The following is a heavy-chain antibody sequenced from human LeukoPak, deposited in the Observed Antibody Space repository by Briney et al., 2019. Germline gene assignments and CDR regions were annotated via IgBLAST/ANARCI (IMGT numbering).Heavy chain of an antibody. J-gene: IGHJ4*02. Sequence: PGGSLRLSCAASGFTFSSYSMNWVRQAPGEGLEWVSSISSSSSYIYYADSVKGRFTISRDNAKNSLYLQMNSLRAEDTAVYYCARDQVDIVATSSDYWGQGTLVTVSS. CDR2: ISSSSSYI. V-gene: IGHV3-21*01. CDR3: ARDQVDIVATSSDY. D-gene: IGHD5-12*01. CDR1: GFTFSSYS.